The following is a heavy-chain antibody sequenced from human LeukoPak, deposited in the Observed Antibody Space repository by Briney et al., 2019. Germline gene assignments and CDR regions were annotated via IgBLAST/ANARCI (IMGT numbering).Heavy chain of an antibody. CDR2: ISPDGSTT. CDR1: GFTFSRYW. V-gene: IGHV3-74*01. Sequence: GGSLSLSCAASGFTFSRYWIHWVRQAPGKGLEWVSRISPDGSTTTYADSVKGRFTISRDNAKNTVYLQMNSLRAEDTALYHCVRVLSGSWDWFDPWGQGTLVTVSS. D-gene: IGHD3-22*01. J-gene: IGHJ5*02. CDR3: VRVLSGSWDWFDP.